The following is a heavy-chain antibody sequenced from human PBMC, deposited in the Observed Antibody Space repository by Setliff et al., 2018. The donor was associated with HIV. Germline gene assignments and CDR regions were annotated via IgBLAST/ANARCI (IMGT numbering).Heavy chain of an antibody. D-gene: IGHD4-4*01. CDR2: INPSGSIT. V-gene: IGHV1-46*02. CDR3: ARDEGMTTRRARFDP. Sequence: ASVKVSCKTSGYTFNAFYIYWVRQAPGQGLEWMGMINPSGSITNYEQKFQGRVTITADDSTSTVYMELSSLKSEDTAMYYCARDEGMTTRRARFDPWGQGTLVTVSS. J-gene: IGHJ5*02. CDR1: GYTFNAFY.